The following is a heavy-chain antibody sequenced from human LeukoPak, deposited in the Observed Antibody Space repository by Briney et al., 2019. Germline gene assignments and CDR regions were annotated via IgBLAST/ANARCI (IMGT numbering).Heavy chain of an antibody. V-gene: IGHV3-21*01. CDR2: ISSSSSYI. D-gene: IGHD3-22*01. CDR3: ARGRITMIVVDAFDI. CDR1: GFTFSSYS. Sequence: GGSLRLSCAASGFTFSSYSMNWVRQAPGKGLEWVSSISSSSSYIYYADSVKGRFTISRDNAKNSLYLQMNSLRAEDTAVYYCARGRITMIVVDAFDIWGQGTMVTVSS. J-gene: IGHJ3*02.